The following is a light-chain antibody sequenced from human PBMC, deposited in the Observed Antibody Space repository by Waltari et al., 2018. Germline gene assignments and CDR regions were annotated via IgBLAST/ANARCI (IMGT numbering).Light chain of an antibody. V-gene: IGKV3-20*01. Sequence: EIVLTQSPGTLSLSPGERATLSCRASQSVNSDNLAWYQQRPGQAPRLLIYEVYRRASGIPDRFSGSGSGTHFTLTIFSLEPEDFAVYYCQDYGSSRTFGQGTKMEFK. CDR3: QDYGSSRT. CDR2: EVY. J-gene: IGKJ1*01. CDR1: QSVNSDN.